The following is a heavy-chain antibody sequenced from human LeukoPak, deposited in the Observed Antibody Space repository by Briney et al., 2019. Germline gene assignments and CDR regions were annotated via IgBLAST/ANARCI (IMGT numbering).Heavy chain of an antibody. J-gene: IGHJ6*02. CDR2: INPNSGGT. CDR3: ARYMGVVPAGYYYGMDV. CDR1: GYTFTGYY. V-gene: IGHV1-2*02. D-gene: IGHD2-2*01. Sequence: GASVKVSCKASGYTFTGYYMHWVRQAPGQGLEWMGWINPNSGGTNYAQKFQGRVTMTRDTSISTAYMELSRLRSDDTAVYYCARYMGVVPAGYYYGMDVWGQGTTVAVSS.